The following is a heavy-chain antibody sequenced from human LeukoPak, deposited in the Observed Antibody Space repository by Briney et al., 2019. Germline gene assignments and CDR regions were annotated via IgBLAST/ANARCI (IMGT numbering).Heavy chain of an antibody. V-gene: IGHV3-9*03. Sequence: GGSLRLSCAASGFTFDDYAMHSVRQAPGEGLEWVSGISWNSGSIGYADSVKGRFTISRDNAKNSLYLQMNSLRAEDMALYYCAKDGTRYDSSGYYSHLDYWGQGRLVTVSS. CDR3: AKDGTRYDSSGYYSHLDY. J-gene: IGHJ4*02. CDR2: ISWNSGSI. D-gene: IGHD3-22*01. CDR1: GFTFDDYA.